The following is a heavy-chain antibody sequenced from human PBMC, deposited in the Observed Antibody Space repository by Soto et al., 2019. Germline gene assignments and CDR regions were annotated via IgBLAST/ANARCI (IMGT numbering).Heavy chain of an antibody. CDR1: GGSITSSSYS. J-gene: IGHJ3*02. CDR3: ARDGYSSSWYASGAFDI. Sequence: PSETLSLTCAVSGGSITSSSYSWGWVRQAPGKGLEGIATFYYSENTNYNPTLKSRVTISVDTSKNHSSLKLSSVTAADTAVYYCARDGYSSSWYASGAFDIWGQGTMVTVSS. D-gene: IGHD6-13*01. CDR2: FYYSENT. V-gene: IGHV4-39*02.